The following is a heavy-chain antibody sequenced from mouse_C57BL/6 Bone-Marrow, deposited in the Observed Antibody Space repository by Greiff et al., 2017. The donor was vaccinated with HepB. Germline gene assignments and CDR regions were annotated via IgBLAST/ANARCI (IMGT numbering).Heavy chain of an antibody. D-gene: IGHD1-2*01. CDR1: GYTFTSYW. CDR3: DSHHSALDY. V-gene: IGHV1-7*01. J-gene: IGHJ4*01. Sequence: VQLVESGAELVKPGASVKLSCKASGYTFTSYWMHWVKQRPGQGLEWIGDINPSGGYTNYNQKFKDKATLTADKSSSTAYMQLSSLTYEDSAVYYCDSHHSALDYWGRGTSVTVSA. CDR2: INPSGGYT.